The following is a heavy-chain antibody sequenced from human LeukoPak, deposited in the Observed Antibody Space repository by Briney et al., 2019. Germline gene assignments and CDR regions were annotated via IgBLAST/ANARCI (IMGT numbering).Heavy chain of an antibody. CDR2: IYYSGST. V-gene: IGHV4-30-4*01. CDR1: GGSISSGGYY. CDR3: ARGRHLDY. Sequence: SPTLSLPFPVSGGSISSGGYYWSWIRPPPGEGLEWIGYIYYSGSTYYHPSLKSRVTISLDTSKNQFSLKLSSVTAADTAVYYCARGRHLDYWGQGTLVTVSS. D-gene: IGHD6-6*01. J-gene: IGHJ4*02.